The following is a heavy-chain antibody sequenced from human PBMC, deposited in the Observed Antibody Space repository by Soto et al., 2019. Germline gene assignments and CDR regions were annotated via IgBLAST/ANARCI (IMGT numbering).Heavy chain of an antibody. D-gene: IGHD5-12*01. V-gene: IGHV4-61*08. Sequence: PSETLSLTCTVSGGSISSGDYYWSWIRQPPGKGLEWIGYIYYSGSTNYNPSLKSRVTISVDTSKNQFTLKLSSVTAADTAVYYCASGPINSGYDYWGQGTLVTVSS. CDR2: IYYSGST. CDR1: GGSISSGDYY. J-gene: IGHJ4*02. CDR3: ASGPINSGYDY.